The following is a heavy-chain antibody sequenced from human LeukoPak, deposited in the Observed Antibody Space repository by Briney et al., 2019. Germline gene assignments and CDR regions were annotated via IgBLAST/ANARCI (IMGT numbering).Heavy chain of an antibody. CDR3: TKVGGAIFGVVIRGYFDY. CDR1: GFTFSSYA. CDR2: ISGSGATT. Sequence: GGSLRLSCAASGFTFSSYAMSWVRQAPGKGLDWVSTISGSGATTYYADSLKGRFTMSRDNSRNTLLLQMNSLRAEDTAVYYCTKVGGAIFGVVIRGYFDYWGQGTRVTVSS. J-gene: IGHJ4*02. D-gene: IGHD3-3*02. V-gene: IGHV3-23*01.